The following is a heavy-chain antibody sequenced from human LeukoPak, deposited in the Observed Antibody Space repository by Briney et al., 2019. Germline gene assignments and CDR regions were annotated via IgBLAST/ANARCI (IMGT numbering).Heavy chain of an antibody. CDR3: AKRGVVIRGILVIGYHQEAYHYDF. J-gene: IGHJ4*02. V-gene: IGHV3-23*01. CDR1: GISLSNYG. Sequence: GGSLRLSCVDSGISLSNYGMTWVRQAPGKGLEWVSYISERGGSTTYADSVKGRFTISRDTSLNTLYLQMNNLRAEDTAVYFCAKRGVVIRGILVIGYHQEAYHYDFWGQGVMVTVSS. CDR2: ISERGGST. D-gene: IGHD3-10*01.